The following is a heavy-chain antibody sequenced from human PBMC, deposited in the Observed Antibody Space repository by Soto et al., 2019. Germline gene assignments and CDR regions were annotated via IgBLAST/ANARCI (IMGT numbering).Heavy chain of an antibody. CDR1: GFTFSSYA. V-gene: IGHV3-23*01. Sequence: SGGSLRLSCAASGFTFSSYAMSWVRQAPGKGLEWVSAISGSGGSTYYADSVKGRFTISRDNSKNTLYLQMNSLRAEDTAVYYCAKKDDSSGYYYGGFDYWGQGTLVTVSS. CDR3: AKKDDSSGYYYGGFDY. D-gene: IGHD3-22*01. J-gene: IGHJ4*02. CDR2: ISGSGGST.